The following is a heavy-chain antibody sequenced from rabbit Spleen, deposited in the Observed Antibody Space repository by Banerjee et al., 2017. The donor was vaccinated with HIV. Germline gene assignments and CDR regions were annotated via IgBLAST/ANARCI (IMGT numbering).Heavy chain of an antibody. D-gene: IGHD6-1*01. CDR2: INAATGKP. V-gene: IGHV1S45*01. Sequence: QEQLVESGGGLVKPEGSLTLTCKASGFSFSDRDVMCWVRQAPGKGLEWIACINAATGKPVYATWAKGRFTISRTSSTTVTLQMTDLTAADTATYFCARNNVGAPGYGHAIALWGPGTLVTVS. J-gene: IGHJ4*01. CDR3: ARNNVGAPGYGHAIAL. CDR1: GFSFSDRDV.